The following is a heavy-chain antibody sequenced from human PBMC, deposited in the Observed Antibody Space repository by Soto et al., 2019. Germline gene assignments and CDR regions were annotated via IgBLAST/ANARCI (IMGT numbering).Heavy chain of an antibody. D-gene: IGHD3-3*01. CDR1: GYTFTSYA. CDR3: ARDLYDFWSGYPLRNFDY. CDR2: INAGNGNT. V-gene: IGHV1-3*01. J-gene: IGHJ4*02. Sequence: ASVKVSCKASGYTFTSYAMHWVRQAPGQRLEWMGWINAGNGNTKYSQKFQGRVTITRDTSASTAYMELSSLRSEDTAVYYCARDLYDFWSGYPLRNFDYWGQGTLVTVSS.